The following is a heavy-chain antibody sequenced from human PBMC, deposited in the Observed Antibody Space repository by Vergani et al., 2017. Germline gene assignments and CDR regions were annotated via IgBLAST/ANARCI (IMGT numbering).Heavy chain of an antibody. Sequence: QVQLQQWGAGLVKPSETLSLTFVVHGGSLSGSYCSWIRQPPGKGLEWIGEINHSGSANYNPSLQSRVTISIDTSKNQFFLKLNYVTAADTAVYYCARSTGVIEAGGGDAFDIWGQGTEVTVSS. J-gene: IGHJ3*02. CDR3: ARSTGVIEAGGGDAFDI. CDR1: GGSLSGSY. CDR2: INHSGSA. V-gene: IGHV4-34*02. D-gene: IGHD2/OR15-2a*01.